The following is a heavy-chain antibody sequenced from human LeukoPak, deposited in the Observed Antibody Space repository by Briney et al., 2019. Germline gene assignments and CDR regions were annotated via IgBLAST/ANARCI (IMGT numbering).Heavy chain of an antibody. D-gene: IGHD3-16*02. J-gene: IGHJ4*02. V-gene: IGHV3-21*01. CDR1: GFTFDSYG. CDR3: ARDLSRVDY. Sequence: GGSLRLSCAVSGFTFDSYGMHWVRQAPGKGLEWVSSISSSSSYIYYADSVKGRFTISRDNAKNPLYLQMNSLRAEDTAVYYCARDLSRVDYWGQGTLVTVSS. CDR2: ISSSSSYI.